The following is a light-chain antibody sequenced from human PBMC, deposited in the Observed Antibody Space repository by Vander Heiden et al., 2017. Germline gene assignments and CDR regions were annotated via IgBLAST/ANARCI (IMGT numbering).Light chain of an antibody. Sequence: DIQMTQSPSSLSASVGDRVTITCQASQDISNYLNWYQQKPGKAPKLLIYDASNLETGVPSRFSGSGSGTDFTFTISSLQPEDIATYYCQQDDNLPWTFGGGTKVEIK. J-gene: IGKJ4*01. CDR3: QQDDNLPWT. V-gene: IGKV1-33*01. CDR1: QDISNY. CDR2: DAS.